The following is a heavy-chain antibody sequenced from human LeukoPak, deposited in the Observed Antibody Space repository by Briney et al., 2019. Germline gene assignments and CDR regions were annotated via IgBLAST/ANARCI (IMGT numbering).Heavy chain of an antibody. V-gene: IGHV4-34*01. Sequence: SETLCLTCAVYGGAFSGYYWSSIRQPPGKGLEWIGEINHSGSTNYNPSLKSRVTISVDTSKQQFSLKLSSVTAADTAVYYCARATPITTGFQHWGQGTLVTVSS. CDR2: INHSGST. J-gene: IGHJ1*01. D-gene: IGHD4-17*01. CDR3: ARATPITTGFQH. CDR1: GGAFSGYY.